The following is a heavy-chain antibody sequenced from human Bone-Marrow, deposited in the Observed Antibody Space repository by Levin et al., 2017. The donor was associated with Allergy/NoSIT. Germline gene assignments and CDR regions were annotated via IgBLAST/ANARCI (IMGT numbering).Heavy chain of an antibody. D-gene: IGHD3-10*01. Sequence: SETLSLTCIVSGDSINSYYWNWIRQSPGKGLEWIGHIFYKGIPNYNPSLRTRVTISTDTSRNQIFLRLTSVTAADTATYYCARDRDFYYDSESRNNGLDVWGQGTAVSVSS. J-gene: IGHJ6*02. V-gene: IGHV4-59*13. CDR2: IFYKGIP. CDR1: GDSINSYY. CDR3: ARDRDFYYDSESRNNGLDV.